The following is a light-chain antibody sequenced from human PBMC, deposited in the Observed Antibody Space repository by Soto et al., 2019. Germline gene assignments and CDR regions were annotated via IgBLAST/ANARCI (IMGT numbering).Light chain of an antibody. CDR3: QHYNNWPFT. J-gene: IGKJ2*01. Sequence: EILMTQSRATLSVSPGERATLSCRASQSISSNLAWYQQKPGQAPSLLIYGASARATGIPARFSGSGSGTEFTLTISSLQSEDYAVYYCQHYNNWPFTFGQGTKVDIK. CDR2: GAS. V-gene: IGKV3-15*01. CDR1: QSISSN.